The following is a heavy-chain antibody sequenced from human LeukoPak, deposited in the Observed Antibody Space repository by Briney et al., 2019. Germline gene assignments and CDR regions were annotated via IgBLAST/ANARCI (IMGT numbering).Heavy chain of an antibody. D-gene: IGHD2-2*01. CDR2: ISSSSSYI. CDR1: GFTFSSYS. V-gene: IGHV3-21*01. Sequence: GGSLRLSCAASGFTFSSYSMNWVRQAPGKGLEWVSSISSSSSYIYYADSLKGRFTISRDNAKNSLYLQMNSLRAEDTAVYYCAREGVVVPPEEYYYYYYYMDVWGKGTTVTVSS. J-gene: IGHJ6*03. CDR3: AREGVVVPPEEYYYYYYYMDV.